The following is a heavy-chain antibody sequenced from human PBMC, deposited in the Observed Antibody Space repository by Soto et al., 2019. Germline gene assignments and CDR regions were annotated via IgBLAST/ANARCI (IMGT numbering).Heavy chain of an antibody. Sequence: PGGSLRLSCAASGFTFSNYGMHWVRQAPGKGLEWVAVIWYDGSNKYYADSVKGRFTISRDNSKNTLYLQMNSLRAEDTAVYYCARDQLAAAGTFEIWGQGTMVTVSS. CDR2: IWYDGSNK. CDR1: GFTFSNYG. D-gene: IGHD6-13*01. CDR3: ARDQLAAAGTFEI. J-gene: IGHJ3*02. V-gene: IGHV3-33*01.